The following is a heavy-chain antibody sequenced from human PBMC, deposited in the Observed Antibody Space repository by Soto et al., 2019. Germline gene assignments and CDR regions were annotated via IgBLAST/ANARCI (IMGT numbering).Heavy chain of an antibody. V-gene: IGHV3-23*01. CDR3: AKDRGIIVKAGDAFDV. CDR2: ISDSGDRT. D-gene: IGHD3-16*02. Sequence: GGSLRLSCASSGFTLSMSAVNWVRQAPGKGLEWVSYISDSGDRTYYADSVKGRFTISRDRSKNTVSLQMDSLRAEDTAVYYCAKDRGIIVKAGDAFDVWGQGAKVTVSS. J-gene: IGHJ3*01. CDR1: GFTLSMSA.